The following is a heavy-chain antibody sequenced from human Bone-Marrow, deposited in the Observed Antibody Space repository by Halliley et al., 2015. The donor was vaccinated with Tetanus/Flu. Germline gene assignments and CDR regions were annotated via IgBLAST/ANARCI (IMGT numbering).Heavy chain of an antibody. CDR3: ARMGSGDYGYLDY. D-gene: IGHD4-17*01. V-gene: IGHV3-48*02. J-gene: IGHJ4*02. Sequence: WVSYISSSSSAIYYADSVKGRFTISRDNAKNSLDLQMNSLTDEDTAVYYCARMGSGDYGYLDYWGQGALVTVSS. CDR2: ISSSSSAI.